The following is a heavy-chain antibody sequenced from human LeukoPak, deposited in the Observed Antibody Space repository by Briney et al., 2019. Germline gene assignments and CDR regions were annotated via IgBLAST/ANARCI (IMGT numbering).Heavy chain of an antibody. V-gene: IGHV1-46*01. D-gene: IGHD3-22*01. J-gene: IGHJ4*02. CDR2: INPSGGST. Sequence: ASVKVSCKASGYTFTSYYMHWVRQAPGQGLEWMGIINPSGGSTSYAQKFQGRATMTRDTSTSTVYMELSSLRSEDTAVYYCARGIPAEYYYDSSGYYLTLDYWGQGTLVTVSS. CDR1: GYTFTSYY. CDR3: ARGIPAEYYYDSSGYYLTLDY.